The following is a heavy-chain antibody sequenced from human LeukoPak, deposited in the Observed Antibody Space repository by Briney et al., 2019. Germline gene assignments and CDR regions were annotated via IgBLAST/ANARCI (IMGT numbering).Heavy chain of an antibody. Sequence: GGSLRLSCAASGFTFSNYAMSWVRQAPGKGLEWVSAISGSGGSTYYADSVKGRFTISRDNSKNTLYLQMNSLRAEDTAVYYCAKESYVNYYYYYMDVWGKGTTVTISS. J-gene: IGHJ6*03. CDR2: ISGSGGST. CDR1: GFTFSNYA. D-gene: IGHD3-10*02. CDR3: AKESYVNYYYYYMDV. V-gene: IGHV3-23*01.